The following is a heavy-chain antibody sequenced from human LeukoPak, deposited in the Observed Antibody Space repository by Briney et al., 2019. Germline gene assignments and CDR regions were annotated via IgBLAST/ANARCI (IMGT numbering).Heavy chain of an antibody. J-gene: IGHJ6*04. CDR2: MNSRSSSK. CDR1: GFTFSSYS. CDR3: ARGPTMKMDV. V-gene: IGHV3-21*01. Sequence: GGSLRLSCAASGFTFSSYSMNWVRQAPGKGLEWVSSMNSRSSSKYYADSVKGRFTISRDNAKISLYLQMNSLRAEDTAVYYCARGPTMKMDVWGKGTTVTVSS. D-gene: IGHD3-22*01.